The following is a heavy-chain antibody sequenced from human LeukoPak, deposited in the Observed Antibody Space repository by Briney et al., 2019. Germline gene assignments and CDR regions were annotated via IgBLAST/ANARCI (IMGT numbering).Heavy chain of an antibody. J-gene: IGHJ6*03. CDR1: GYTFTSYG. CDR2: ISAYNGDT. Sequence: ASVKVSCKASGYTFTSYGISWVRQGPGQGLEWMGLISAYNGDTNYAQNLQGRVTMITDTSTTTAYMELRSLKSDDTAVYYCARVAIINYRVYYYYYMDVWGKGTTVTVSS. D-gene: IGHD3-10*01. V-gene: IGHV1-18*01. CDR3: ARVAIINYRVYYYYYMDV.